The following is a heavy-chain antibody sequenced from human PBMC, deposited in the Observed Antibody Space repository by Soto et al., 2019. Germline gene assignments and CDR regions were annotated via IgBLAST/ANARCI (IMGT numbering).Heavy chain of an antibody. CDR2: ISSSSSYI. D-gene: IGHD6-6*01. J-gene: IGHJ4*02. V-gene: IGHV3-21*01. CDR3: ARDREVAARHGDY. CDR1: GFTFSSYS. Sequence: GGSLRLSCAASGFTFSSYSMNWVRQAPGKGLEWVSSISSSSSYIYYADSVKGRFTISRDNAKNSLYLQMNSLRAEDTAVYYCARDREVAARHGDYWGQGTLVTVS.